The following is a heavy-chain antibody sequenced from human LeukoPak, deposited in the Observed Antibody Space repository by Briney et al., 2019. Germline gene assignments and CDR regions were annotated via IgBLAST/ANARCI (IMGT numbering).Heavy chain of an antibody. D-gene: IGHD5-18*01. J-gene: IGHJ4*02. CDR1: GFTIISYS. CDR3: SRLRGYSYGYADY. CDR2: ISSSGGII. V-gene: IGHV3-48*04. Sequence: PGGSLRLSCAAYGFTIISYSMNWVRQAPGKGLEWVSYISSSGGIIDYADSVKGRFTISRDNAKNSLYLQMNSLRAEDTAVYYCSRLRGYSYGYADYWGQGTLVTVSS.